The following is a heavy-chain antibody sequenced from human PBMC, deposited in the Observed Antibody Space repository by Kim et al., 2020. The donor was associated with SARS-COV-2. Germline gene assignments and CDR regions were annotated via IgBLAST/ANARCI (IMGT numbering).Heavy chain of an antibody. D-gene: IGHD3-22*01. CDR2: IIPILGIA. V-gene: IGHV1-69*02. Sequence: SVKVSCKASGGTFSSYTISWVRQAPGQGLEWMGRIIPILGIANYAQKFQGRVTITADKSTSTAYMELSSLRSEDTAVYYCARSLYYYDSKDWFDPWGQGTLVTVSS. CDR1: GGTFSSYT. J-gene: IGHJ5*02. CDR3: ARSLYYYDSKDWFDP.